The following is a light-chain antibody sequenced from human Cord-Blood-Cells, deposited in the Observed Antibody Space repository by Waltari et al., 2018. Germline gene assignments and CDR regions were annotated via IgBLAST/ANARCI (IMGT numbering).Light chain of an antibody. Sequence: QSALTQPASVSGSPGQSITISCTGTSSDVGGYNYVSWYQQHPGKAPKLMIYEVSKRPSWVSNSFAGSKSGNTAPLTISGLQAEDEADDDCSSYTSRSTLVFGTGTKVTVL. V-gene: IGLV2-14*01. CDR3: SSYTSRSTLV. CDR1: SSDVGGYNY. J-gene: IGLJ1*01. CDR2: EVS.